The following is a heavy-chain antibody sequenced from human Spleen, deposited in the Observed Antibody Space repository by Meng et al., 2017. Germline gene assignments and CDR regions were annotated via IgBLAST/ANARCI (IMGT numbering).Heavy chain of an antibody. Sequence: ASVKVSCKASGYTFTSYAMNWVRQAPGQGLEWMGWINTNTGNPTYAQGFTGRFVFSLDTSVSTAYLQISSLKAEDTAVYYCARVSGREVRGVIITYRIDYYYYGMDVWGQGTTVTVSS. CDR2: INTNTGNP. CDR1: GYTFTSYA. J-gene: IGHJ6*02. CDR3: ARVSGREVRGVIITYRIDYYYYGMDV. V-gene: IGHV7-4-1*02. D-gene: IGHD3-10*01.